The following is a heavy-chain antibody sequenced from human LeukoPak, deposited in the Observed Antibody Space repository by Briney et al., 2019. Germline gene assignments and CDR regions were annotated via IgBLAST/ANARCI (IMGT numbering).Heavy chain of an antibody. CDR3: ARGSYYGSGNDFRFDP. V-gene: IGHV4-59*01. J-gene: IGHJ5*02. CDR1: GVSISSYY. D-gene: IGHD3-10*01. CDR2: IYYSGST. Sequence: PSETLSLTCTVSGVSISSYYWSWIRQPPGKGLEWIGNIYYSGSTNYNPSLKSRVTISVDTSKNQFSLKLSSVTAADTAVYYCARGSYYGSGNDFRFDPWGQGTLVTVSS.